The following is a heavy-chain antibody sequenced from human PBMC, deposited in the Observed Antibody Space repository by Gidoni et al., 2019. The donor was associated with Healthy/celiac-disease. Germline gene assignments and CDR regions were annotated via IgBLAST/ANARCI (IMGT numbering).Heavy chain of an antibody. J-gene: IGHJ5*02. V-gene: IGHV4-39*01. CDR1: GGSISSSSYY. CDR3: ARLRYFDWFEL. Sequence: QLQLQESGPGLVKPSETLSLTCTVSGGSISSSSYYWGWIRQPPGKGLEWIGSIYYSGSTYYNPSLKSRVTISVDTSKNQFPLKLSSVTAADTAVYYCARLRYFDWFELWGQGTLVTVSS. D-gene: IGHD3-9*01. CDR2: IYYSGST.